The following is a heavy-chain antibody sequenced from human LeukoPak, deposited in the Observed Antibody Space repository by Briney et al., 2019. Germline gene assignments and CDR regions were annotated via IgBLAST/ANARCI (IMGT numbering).Heavy chain of an antibody. D-gene: IGHD6-6*01. V-gene: IGHV3-21*01. Sequence: GGSLRLSCAASGFTFSSYTMNRVRQAPGKGLEWVSSISSSSSYIYYADSLKGRFTISRDNAKNSLYLQMNSLGAEDTAVYYCASEYSPNYWGQGTLVTVSS. CDR1: GFTFSSYT. CDR3: ASEYSPNY. J-gene: IGHJ4*02. CDR2: ISSSSSYI.